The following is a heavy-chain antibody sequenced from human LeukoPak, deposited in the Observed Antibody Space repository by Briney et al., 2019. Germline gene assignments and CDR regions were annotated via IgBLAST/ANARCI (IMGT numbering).Heavy chain of an antibody. J-gene: IGHJ3*02. CDR2: ISYDGSNK. CDR1: GFTFSSYA. Sequence: PGGSLRLSCAASGFTFSSYAMHWVRQAPGKGLEWVAVISYDGSNKYYADSVKGRFTISRDNSKNTLYLQMNSLRAEDTAVYYCAYGLHDAFDIWGQGTMVTVSS. CDR3: AYGLHDAFDI. V-gene: IGHV3-30-3*01. D-gene: IGHD4-17*01.